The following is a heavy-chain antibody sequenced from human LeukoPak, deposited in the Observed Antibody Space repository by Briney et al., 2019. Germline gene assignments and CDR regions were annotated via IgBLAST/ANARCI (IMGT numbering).Heavy chain of an antibody. J-gene: IGHJ4*02. V-gene: IGHV3-53*01. CDR1: GFTFSSYE. CDR3: ARRAGDYSHPYDY. CDR2: IYSGGNT. D-gene: IGHD3-22*01. Sequence: GGSLRLSCAASGFTFSSYEMNWVRQAPGKGLEWVSFIYSGGNTHNSDSVKGRFTISRDNSKNTLYLQMNSLRAEDTAVYYCARRAGDYSHPYDYWGQGTLVTVSS.